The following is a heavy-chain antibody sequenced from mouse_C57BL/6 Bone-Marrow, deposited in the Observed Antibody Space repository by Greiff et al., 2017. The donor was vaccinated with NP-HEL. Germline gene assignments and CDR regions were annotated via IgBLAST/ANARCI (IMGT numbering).Heavy chain of an antibody. CDR2: ISSGGSYT. Sequence: EVKVVESGGDLVKPGGSLKLSCAASGFTFSSYGMSWVRQTPDKRLEWVATISSGGSYTYYPDSVKGRFTISRDNAKNTLYLQMISLKSEDTAMYYCARLRLRRVGAMDYWGQGTSVTVSA. CDR3: ARLRLRRVGAMDY. D-gene: IGHD2-12*01. CDR1: GFTFSSYG. V-gene: IGHV5-6*01. J-gene: IGHJ4*01.